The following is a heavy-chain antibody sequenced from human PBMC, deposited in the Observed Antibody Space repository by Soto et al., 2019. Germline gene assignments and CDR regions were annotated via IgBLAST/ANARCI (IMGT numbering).Heavy chain of an antibody. CDR1: GYTFTSYA. J-gene: IGHJ4*02. CDR2: INAGNGNT. Sequence: ASVKVSWKASGYTFTSYAMHWVRQAPGQRLEWMGWINAGNGNTKYSQKFQGRVTITRDTSASTAYMELSSLRSEDTAVYYCARDGADSNWNDGDFDYWGQGTLVTVSS. CDR3: ARDGADSNWNDGDFDY. D-gene: IGHD1-20*01. V-gene: IGHV1-3*01.